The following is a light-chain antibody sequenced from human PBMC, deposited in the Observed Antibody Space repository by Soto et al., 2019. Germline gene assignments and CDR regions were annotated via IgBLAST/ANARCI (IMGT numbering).Light chain of an antibody. J-gene: IGKJ2*01. V-gene: IGKV1-13*02. Sequence: AIQLTQSPSSLSASVGDRVTITCRASQGISSALAWYQQKPGKAPKLLIYDASSLESGVPSRFSGSGSGTDFALSISRLQPEDFATYYCQQFNSYPYTFGQGTKLEIK. CDR2: DAS. CDR1: QGISSA. CDR3: QQFNSYPYT.